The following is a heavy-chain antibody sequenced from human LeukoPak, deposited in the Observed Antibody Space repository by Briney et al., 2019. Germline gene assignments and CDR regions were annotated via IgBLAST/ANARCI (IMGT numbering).Heavy chain of an antibody. V-gene: IGHV5-51*01. CDR3: ARQFDRLLYGNWFDP. CDR2: IYPGDSDT. Sequence: GESLKISCKGSGYSFTSYWIGWVRQMPGKGLEWRGIIYPGDSDTRYRPSFQGQVTISADKSISTAYLQWSSLKASDTAMYYCARQFDRLLYGNWFDPWGQGTLVTVSS. J-gene: IGHJ5*02. D-gene: IGHD2-2*02. CDR1: GYSFTSYW.